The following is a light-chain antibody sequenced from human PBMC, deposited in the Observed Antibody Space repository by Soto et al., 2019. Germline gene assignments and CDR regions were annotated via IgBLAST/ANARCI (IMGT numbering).Light chain of an antibody. Sequence: DVQLTQSPSPVSASVGDRVSTSCRASRAITNHLNWYQQKPGKAPILLVYAASTLETGVPSRFSGSGSGTDFTLTIDSLQPEDVATYFCQQNYITPLTFGGGTKVDIK. CDR2: AAS. CDR1: RAITNH. J-gene: IGKJ4*01. CDR3: QQNYITPLT. V-gene: IGKV1-39*01.